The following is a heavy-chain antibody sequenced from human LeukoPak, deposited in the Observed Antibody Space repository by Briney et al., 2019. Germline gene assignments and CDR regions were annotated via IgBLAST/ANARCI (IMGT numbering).Heavy chain of an antibody. CDR3: ARDHYDGSGYFGLDP. Sequence: GGSLRLSCAASGFTSSSYWMHWVRQAPGKGLVWVSRINTDESSTHYADSVKGRFTISRDNAKNTLYLQMNSLRVEDTAVYYCARDHYDGSGYFGLDPWGQGTLVTVSS. CDR2: INTDESST. J-gene: IGHJ5*02. V-gene: IGHV3-74*01. CDR1: GFTSSSYW. D-gene: IGHD3-22*01.